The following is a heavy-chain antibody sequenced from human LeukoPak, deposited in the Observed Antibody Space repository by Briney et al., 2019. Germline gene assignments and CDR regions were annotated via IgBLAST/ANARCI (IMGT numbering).Heavy chain of an antibody. D-gene: IGHD3-10*01. J-gene: IGHJ6*03. CDR1: GYTFTSYG. V-gene: IGHV1-69*05. CDR3: ARAPLRESYYYYYMDV. Sequence: SVKVSCKASGYTFTSYGISWVRQAPGQGLEWMGGIIPIFGTANYAQKFQGRVTITTDESTSTAYMELSSLRSEDTAVYYCARAPLRESYYYYYMDVWGKGTTVTVSS. CDR2: IIPIFGTA.